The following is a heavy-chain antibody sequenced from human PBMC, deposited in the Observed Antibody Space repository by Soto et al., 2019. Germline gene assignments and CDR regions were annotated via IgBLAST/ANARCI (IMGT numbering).Heavy chain of an antibody. CDR2: IWHDGSNK. CDR1: GFTFSSYG. J-gene: IGHJ4*02. CDR3: ATLGGSTFGWSFDF. Sequence: QVQLVESGGGVVQPGRSLRVSCAASGFTFSSYGMHWVRQAPGKGLEWVAVIWHDGSNKYYADSVKGRFTISRDNSKNTLYLQMNSLRVEDTAVYYCATLGGSTFGWSFDFWGQGTLVTVSS. D-gene: IGHD3-16*01. V-gene: IGHV3-33*01.